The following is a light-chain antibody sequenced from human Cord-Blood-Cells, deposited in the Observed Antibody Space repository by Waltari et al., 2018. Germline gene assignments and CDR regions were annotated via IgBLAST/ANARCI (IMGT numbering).Light chain of an antibody. CDR2: EGS. CDR1: SSDVGSYNL. J-gene: IGLJ3*02. Sequence: QSALTQPASVSGSPGQSITISCTGTSSDVGSYNLVSWYQQHPGKAPKLMIYEGSKRPSGVSNRCSGSKSGNTASLTISGLQAEYEADYYCCSYAGSSRVFGGGTKLTVL. V-gene: IGLV2-23*01. CDR3: CSYAGSSRV.